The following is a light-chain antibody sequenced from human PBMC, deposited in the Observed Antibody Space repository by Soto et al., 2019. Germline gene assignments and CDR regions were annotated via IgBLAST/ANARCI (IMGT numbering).Light chain of an antibody. Sequence: DIQMTQSPSSVSASVGDRVTITCRASQGINSWLAWYQQKQGKAPKLLIYAVSNLQSGVPSRFSGSGSGTDFTLTISSLQPEDFATYFCKQSSTFPLTVGGGTKVDIK. J-gene: IGKJ4*01. CDR1: QGINSW. CDR3: KQSSTFPLT. V-gene: IGKV1-12*01. CDR2: AVS.